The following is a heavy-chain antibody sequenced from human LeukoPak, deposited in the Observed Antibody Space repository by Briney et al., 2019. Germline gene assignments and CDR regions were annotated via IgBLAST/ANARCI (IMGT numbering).Heavy chain of an antibody. D-gene: IGHD2-2*01. Sequence: GGSLRLSCAASGFTFSSYGMHWVRQAPGKGLEWVAVISYDRSNKYYADSVKGRFTISRDNSKNTLYLQMNSLRAEDTAVYYCAKDLYCSSTSCYDPYYYYYGMDVWGQGTTVTVSS. CDR3: AKDLYCSSTSCYDPYYYYYGMDV. V-gene: IGHV3-30*18. CDR2: ISYDRSNK. J-gene: IGHJ6*02. CDR1: GFTFSSYG.